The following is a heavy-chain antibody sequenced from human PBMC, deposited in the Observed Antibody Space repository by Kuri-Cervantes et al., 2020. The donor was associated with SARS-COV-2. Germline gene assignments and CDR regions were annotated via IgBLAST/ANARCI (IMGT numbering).Heavy chain of an antibody. CDR1: GGSISSSSYY. V-gene: IGHV4-39*07. J-gene: IGHJ6*03. CDR3: AREVLLWFGELSYMDV. D-gene: IGHD3-10*01. Sequence: GSLRLSCTVSGGSISSSSYYWGWIRQPPGKGLEWIGSIYYSGSTYYNPSLKSRVTMSVDTSKNQFSLKLSSVTAADTAVYYCAREVLLWFGELSYMDVWGKGTTVTVSS. CDR2: IYYSGST.